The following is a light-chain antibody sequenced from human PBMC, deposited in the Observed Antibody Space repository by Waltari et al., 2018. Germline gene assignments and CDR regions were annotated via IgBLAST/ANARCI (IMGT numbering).Light chain of an antibody. J-gene: IGLJ2*01. CDR2: EVT. CDR3: TSYSGSDTVI. CDR1: SSDIGGYNY. Sequence: QSALTQPPSASGSPGQSVTISCTGTSSDIGGYNYVSWYQQHPGKAPKLIIYEVTERPAGVPDRFSGSKSGNPASLTVSGLRTEDEADYYCTSYSGSDTVIFGGGTKLTVL. V-gene: IGLV2-8*01.